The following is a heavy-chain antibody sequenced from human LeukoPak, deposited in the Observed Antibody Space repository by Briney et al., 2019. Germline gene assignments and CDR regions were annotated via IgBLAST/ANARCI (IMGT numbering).Heavy chain of an antibody. D-gene: IGHD2-15*01. V-gene: IGHV4-59*08. CDR3: AGGVALGY. CDR2: IYYSGST. CDR1: GGSISSYY. J-gene: IGHJ4*02. Sequence: SETLSLTCTVSGGSISSYYWSWIRLPPGKGLEWIGNIYYSGSTNYNPSHKSRVTISVDTSKNHFSLRLRSVTAADTAVYYCAGGVALGYWGQGTLVTVSS.